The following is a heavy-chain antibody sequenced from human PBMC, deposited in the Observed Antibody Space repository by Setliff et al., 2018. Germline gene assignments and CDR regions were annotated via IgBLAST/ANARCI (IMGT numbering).Heavy chain of an antibody. CDR3: ARSSYSGSYLNV. V-gene: IGHV4-4*02. D-gene: IGHD1-26*01. J-gene: IGHJ6*02. CDR2: IYHSGST. CDR1: GDSISSSNW. Sequence: SETLSLTCAVSGDSISSSNWWNWVRQPPGKGLEWIGEIYHSGSTKYNPSLKSRVTISVDKSKNQFSLKLSSVTAAVTAVYYCARSSYSGSYLNVWGQGTTVTVSS.